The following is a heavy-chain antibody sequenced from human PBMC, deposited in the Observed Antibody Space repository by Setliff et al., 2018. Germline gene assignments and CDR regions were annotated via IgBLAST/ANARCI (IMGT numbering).Heavy chain of an antibody. J-gene: IGHJ4*02. CDR2: IWADPNSNTK. CDR1: GFTFNTHA. Sequence: GGSLRLSCAASGFTFNTHAMHWVRQAPGKGLEWVAMIWADPNSNTKYYADSVKGRLSVSRDNSRNTVFLQMTGLRAEDTALYYCTRDPPGSGWSFDYWGQGALVTVSS. CDR3: TRDPPGSGWSFDY. D-gene: IGHD6-19*01. V-gene: IGHV3-33*01.